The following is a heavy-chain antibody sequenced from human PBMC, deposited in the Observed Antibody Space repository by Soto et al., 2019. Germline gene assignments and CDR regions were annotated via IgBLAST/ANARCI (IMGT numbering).Heavy chain of an antibody. CDR3: ARLEGLATISYYFDF. Sequence: HLQLQESGPGLVKPSETLSLMCSVSDDSINSDKFYWGWIRQPPRKGLEWIGSIYYRGNAYYNPSLQTRVTISLDKSKSQFSLKLNSVTAADSAVYFCARLEGLATISYYFDFWGPGALVTVSS. CDR2: IYYRGNA. CDR1: DDSINSDKFY. J-gene: IGHJ4*02. V-gene: IGHV4-39*01. D-gene: IGHD3-9*01.